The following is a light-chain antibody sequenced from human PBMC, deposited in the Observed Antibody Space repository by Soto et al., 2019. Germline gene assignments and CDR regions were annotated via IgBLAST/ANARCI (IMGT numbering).Light chain of an antibody. J-gene: IGKJ2*02. Sequence: DIVMTQPPFSQPVTLGEPASISCRSSQSLLQSNGYNYLDWYLQKPGQSPHIRIYLVSNRASGVPDRLSGTGSGTDFTLKISSVEADDVGVYYCMQHLQSPRTFGPGTKLDI. CDR3: MQHLQSPRT. CDR1: QSLLQSNGYNY. CDR2: LVS. V-gene: IGKV2-28*01.